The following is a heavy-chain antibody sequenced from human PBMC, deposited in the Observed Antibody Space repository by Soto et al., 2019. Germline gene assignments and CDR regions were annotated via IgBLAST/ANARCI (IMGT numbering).Heavy chain of an antibody. CDR1: GFTFSSYA. CDR3: ARETDCSGGSCYYFDY. CDR2: ISYDGSNK. J-gene: IGHJ4*02. D-gene: IGHD2-15*01. Sequence: QVQLVESGGGVVQPGRSLRLSCAASGFTFSSYAMHWVRQAPGKGLEWVAVISYDGSNKYYADSVKGRFTISRDNSKKPLYLQMNSLRAEDTAVYYCARETDCSGGSCYYFDYWGQGTLVTVSS. V-gene: IGHV3-30-3*01.